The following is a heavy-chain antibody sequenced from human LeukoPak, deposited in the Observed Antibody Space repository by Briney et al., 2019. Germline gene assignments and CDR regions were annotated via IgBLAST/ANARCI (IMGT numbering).Heavy chain of an antibody. V-gene: IGHV3-43D*03. J-gene: IGHJ4*02. CDR1: GFTFDDYA. CDR3: TTEGVGVQLAFDY. Sequence: GGSLRLSCAASGFTFDDYAMHWVRQAPGKGLEWVSLISWDGGSTYYADSVKGRFTISRDNSKNSLYLQMNSLRAEDTALYYCTTEGVGVQLAFDYWGQGTLVTVSS. CDR2: ISWDGGST. D-gene: IGHD5-18*01.